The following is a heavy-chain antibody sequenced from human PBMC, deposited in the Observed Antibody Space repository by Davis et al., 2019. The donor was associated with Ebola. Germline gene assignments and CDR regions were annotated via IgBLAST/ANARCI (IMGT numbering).Heavy chain of an antibody. Sequence: SETLSLTCTVSGYSISSGYYWGWIRQPPGKGLEWIGSIYYSGSTYYNPSLKSRVSISVDTSKNHFFLKLTSVTAADTAVYYCARHSYDFWPEDYWGQGTLVTVSS. J-gene: IGHJ4*02. CDR3: ARHSYDFWPEDY. CDR1: GYSISSGYY. D-gene: IGHD3/OR15-3a*01. CDR2: IYYSGST. V-gene: IGHV4-38-2*02.